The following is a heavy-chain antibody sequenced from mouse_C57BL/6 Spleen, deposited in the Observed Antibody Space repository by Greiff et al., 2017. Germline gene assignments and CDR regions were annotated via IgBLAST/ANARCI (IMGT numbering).Heavy chain of an antibody. CDR2: ICPGSGST. V-gene: IGHV1-55*01. D-gene: IGHD2-4*01. CDR3: ARGDDYDDYYAMDY. CDR1: GYTFTSYW. Sequence: QVQLQQPGAEFVKPGASVKMSCKASGYTFTSYWITWVKQRPGQGLEWIGDICPGSGSTNYNEKFQSKATLTVDTSSSTAYMQLSSLTSEDSAVYYCARGDDYDDYYAMDYWGQGTSVTVSS. J-gene: IGHJ4*01.